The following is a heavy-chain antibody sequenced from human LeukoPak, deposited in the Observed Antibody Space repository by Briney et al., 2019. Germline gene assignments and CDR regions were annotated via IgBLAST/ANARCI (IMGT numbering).Heavy chain of an antibody. CDR1: GGYINSDY. V-gene: IGHV4-59*08. CDR3: ARHRPGERRFDP. CDR2: INYGGNI. D-gene: IGHD3-16*01. Sequence: TSETLSHTCTVSGGYINSDYLSWIRQPPGKGLEWIGYINYGGNINYNPSLKSRVTISVGTSKNQFSLSLHSVTAADTAVYYCARHRPGERRFDPWGQGALVIVSS. J-gene: IGHJ5*02.